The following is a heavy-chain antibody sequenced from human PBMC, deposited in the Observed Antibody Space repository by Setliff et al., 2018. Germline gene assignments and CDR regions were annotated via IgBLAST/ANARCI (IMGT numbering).Heavy chain of an antibody. J-gene: IGHJ4*02. CDR3: ARGDLVNYDGELWFGELSDRGFDY. V-gene: IGHV1-18*01. D-gene: IGHD3-10*01. Sequence: ASVKVSCKAYGYTFSRNYITWVRQAPGRGLEWMGWISGYNGNTNYAQKLQGRVTMTTDTSTSTAYMELRSLRSDDTAVYYCARGDLVNYDGELWFGELSDRGFDYWGQGTLVTVSS. CDR2: ISGYNGNT. CDR1: GYTFSRNY.